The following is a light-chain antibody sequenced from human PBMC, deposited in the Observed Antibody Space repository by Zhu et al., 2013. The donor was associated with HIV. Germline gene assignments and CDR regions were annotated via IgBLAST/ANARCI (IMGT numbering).Light chain of an antibody. CDR1: QGISSA. J-gene: IGKJ5*01. Sequence: IRMTQSPSSVSASVGDRVIITCRASQGISSALAWYQQKPGEAPQLLIYDASSLEGGVPSRFSGSGSGTDFTLTISSLQPEDFATYYCQEFDTYLFGQGTRLEMK. CDR2: DAS. CDR3: QEFDTYL. V-gene: IGKV1-13*02.